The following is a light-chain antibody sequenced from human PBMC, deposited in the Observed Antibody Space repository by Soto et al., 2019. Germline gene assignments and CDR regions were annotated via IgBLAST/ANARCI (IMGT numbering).Light chain of an antibody. J-gene: IGLJ1*01. Sequence: QSVLTQPPSASGTPGQRVTISCSGSSSNIGINTVNWYQQLPGTAPKLLIYSSNQRPSGVPDRFSGSKSGTSASLAIIGLQSEDEADYYCAAWDDSLNGPVFGTGTKLTVL. CDR2: SSN. CDR1: SSNIGINT. V-gene: IGLV1-44*01. CDR3: AAWDDSLNGPV.